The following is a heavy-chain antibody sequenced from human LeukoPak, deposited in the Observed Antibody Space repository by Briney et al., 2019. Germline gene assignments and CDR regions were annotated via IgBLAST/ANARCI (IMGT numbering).Heavy chain of an antibody. J-gene: IGHJ4*02. V-gene: IGHV3-30*18. CDR3: AKDPLVSSQEYFDY. CDR1: GFTFSSSG. CDR2: ISYDGSNK. Sequence: GGSLRLSCAASGFTFSSSGMHWVRQAPGKGLEWVAVISYDGSNKYYADSVKGRFTISRDNSKNTLYLQMNSLRAEDTAVYYCAKDPLVSSQEYFDYWGQGTLDTVSS. D-gene: IGHD2-2*01.